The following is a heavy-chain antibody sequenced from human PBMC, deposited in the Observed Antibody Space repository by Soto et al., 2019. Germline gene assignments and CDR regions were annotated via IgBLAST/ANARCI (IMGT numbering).Heavy chain of an antibody. J-gene: IGHJ4*02. V-gene: IGHV4-59*01. CDR2: IHYSGST. CDR1: GDSISNYY. D-gene: IGHD2-8*01. CDR3: ARQYGVRIDY. Sequence: QVQLQESGPGLVKPSETLSLTCTVSGDSISNYYWIWIRQPPGQGLEWIGYIHYSGSTNYNPSFKSRVTISVDTSKNQFSLKLSSVTAADTAIYYCARQYGVRIDYWGQGTLVTVSS.